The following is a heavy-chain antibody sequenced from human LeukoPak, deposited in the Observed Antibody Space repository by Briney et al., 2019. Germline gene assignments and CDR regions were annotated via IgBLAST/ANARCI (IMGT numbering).Heavy chain of an antibody. CDR1: GFTFSDYY. CDR3: ARPPLYDAFDI. V-gene: IGHV3-11*01. CDR2: ISSSGSTI. Sequence: GGSLRVSCAASGFTFSDYYMSWIRQAPGKGLEWVSYISSSGSTIYYADSVKGRFTISRDNAKNSLYLQMNSLRAEDTAVYYCARPPLYDAFDIWGQGTMVTVSS. J-gene: IGHJ3*02.